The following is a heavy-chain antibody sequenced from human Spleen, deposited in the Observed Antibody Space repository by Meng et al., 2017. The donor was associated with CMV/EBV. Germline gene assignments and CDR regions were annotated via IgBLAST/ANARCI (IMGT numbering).Heavy chain of an antibody. J-gene: IGHJ3*02. Sequence: GESLKISCAASGFTFSSYEMNWVRQAPGKGLEWVSYISSSGSTIYYADSVKGRFTISRDNAKNSLYLQMNSLRAEDTAVYYCASHTYDFWSGYYDEAFDIWGQGTMVTVSS. CDR2: ISSSGSTI. D-gene: IGHD3-3*01. CDR1: GFTFSSYE. V-gene: IGHV3-48*03. CDR3: ASHTYDFWSGYYDEAFDI.